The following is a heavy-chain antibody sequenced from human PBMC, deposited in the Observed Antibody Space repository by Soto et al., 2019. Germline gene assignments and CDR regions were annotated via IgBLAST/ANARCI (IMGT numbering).Heavy chain of an antibody. D-gene: IGHD6-19*01. CDR3: VRDRALDSSGHWFDT. CDR2: IYHIGSP. CDR1: GRSVSSGGYY. V-gene: IGHV4-31*03. Sequence: SETLSLTCTVSGRSVSSGGYYWTWIRQHPGRGLEWIGYIYHIGSPYYNPSLESRVTISLDTSKNQFSLNLTSVTAADTAIYYCVRDRALDSSGHWFDTWGQGTLVTVSS. J-gene: IGHJ5*02.